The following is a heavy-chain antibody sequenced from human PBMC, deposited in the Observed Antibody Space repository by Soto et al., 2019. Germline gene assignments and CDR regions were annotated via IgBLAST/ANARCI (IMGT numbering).Heavy chain of an antibody. CDR1: GGTFSNSA. CDR3: ARPSGLLGQYSALVDY. D-gene: IGHD6-6*01. Sequence: VASVKVSFKASGGTFSNSAIAWLRQAPGQGLEWLGMIIPIFTTTNYAQKFKDRLTISADGSTSTAYMELSGLKSEDTAVYFCARPSGLLGQYSALVDYWGQGTLV. V-gene: IGHV1-69*13. J-gene: IGHJ4*02. CDR2: IIPIFTTT.